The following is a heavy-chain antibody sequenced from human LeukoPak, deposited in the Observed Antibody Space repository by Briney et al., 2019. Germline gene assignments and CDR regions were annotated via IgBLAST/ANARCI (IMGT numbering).Heavy chain of an antibody. D-gene: IGHD2-8*01. Sequence: PSETLSLTCAVYGGSFSGYYWSWIRQPPGKGLEWIGEINHSGSTNYNPSLKSRVTISVDTSKNQFSLKLSSVTAADTAVYYCARYDPENMLDAFDIWGQGTMVTVSS. V-gene: IGHV4-34*01. CDR2: INHSGST. CDR3: ARYDPENMLDAFDI. CDR1: GGSFSGYY. J-gene: IGHJ3*02.